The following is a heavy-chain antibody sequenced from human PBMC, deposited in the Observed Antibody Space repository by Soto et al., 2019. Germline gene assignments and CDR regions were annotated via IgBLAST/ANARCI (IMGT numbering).Heavy chain of an antibody. J-gene: IGHJ4*02. CDR1: GFAVSSYW. D-gene: IGHD5-12*01. CDR3: ARGSTGYGNFDS. CDR2: ISPAGSST. V-gene: IGHV3-74*01. Sequence: GGSLRLSCAASGFAVSSYWMHWVRQAPGKGLVWVSRISPAGSSTYYADSVRGRLTISKDTAKNTLYLQINSLGAEDTAVYYCARGSTGYGNFDSWGQGTLVTVSS.